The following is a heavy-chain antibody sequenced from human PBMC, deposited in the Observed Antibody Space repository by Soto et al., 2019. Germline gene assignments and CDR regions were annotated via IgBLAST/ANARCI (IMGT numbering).Heavy chain of an antibody. Sequence: QLQLGQSGAEVKKPGASVRVSCHASGHTFSGYYMHWVRQAPGEGLEWLGWINLNSGDTNYAQKFQGRGTMTRASSVATASMVLTRRTADDTAVYYCTRFPPYTSRPVGGFVSRGQGTVITV. CDR1: GHTFSGYY. CDR3: TRFPPYTSRPVGGFVS. CDR2: INLNSGDT. J-gene: IGHJ3*02. V-gene: IGHV1-2*02. D-gene: IGHD1-26*01.